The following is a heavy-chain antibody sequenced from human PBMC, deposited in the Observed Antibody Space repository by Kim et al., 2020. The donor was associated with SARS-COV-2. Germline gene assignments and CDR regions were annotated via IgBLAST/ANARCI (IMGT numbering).Heavy chain of an antibody. V-gene: IGHV3-30-3*01. D-gene: IGHD3-10*01. Sequence: GGSLRLSCAASGFTFSSYAMHWVRQAPGKGLEWVAVISYDGSNKYYADSVKGRFTISRDNSKNTLYLQMNSLRAEDTAVYYCARAKGWTMVREAYGRPGDDWDQGTTVTVSS. CDR1: GFTFSSYA. CDR3: ARAKGWTMVREAYGRPGDD. J-gene: IGHJ6*02. CDR2: ISYDGSNK.